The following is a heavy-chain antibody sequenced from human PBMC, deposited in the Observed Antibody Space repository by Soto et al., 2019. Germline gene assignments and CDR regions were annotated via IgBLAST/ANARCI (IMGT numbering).Heavy chain of an antibody. Sequence: QAQLQQWGAGLLKPSETLSLTCAVYGGSFSGYYWSWIRQPPGKGLEWIGEINDSGSTNYNPSLKSRVTISVDTSKNQFSLKLSSVNAADMAVYYCARGRTVSTYSRYWGSGWYFDLWGRGTLVTVS. CDR2: INDSGST. CDR3: ARGRTVSTYSRYWGSGWYFDL. CDR1: GGSFSGYY. J-gene: IGHJ2*01. V-gene: IGHV4-34*01. D-gene: IGHD6-13*01.